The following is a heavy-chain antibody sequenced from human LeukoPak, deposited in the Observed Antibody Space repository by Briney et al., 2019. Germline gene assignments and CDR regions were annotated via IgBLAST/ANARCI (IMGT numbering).Heavy chain of an antibody. V-gene: IGHV3-23*01. D-gene: IGHD1-7*01. CDR2: ISGSGGST. CDR3: AKSYWNSTSLDY. Sequence: GGSLRLSCVASGFTFSSYAMSWVRQAPGKGLEWVSAISGSGGSTYYADSVKGRFTISRDNSKNTLYLQMNSLRAEDTAVYYCAKSYWNSTSLDYWGQGTLVTVSS. CDR1: GFTFSSYA. J-gene: IGHJ4*02.